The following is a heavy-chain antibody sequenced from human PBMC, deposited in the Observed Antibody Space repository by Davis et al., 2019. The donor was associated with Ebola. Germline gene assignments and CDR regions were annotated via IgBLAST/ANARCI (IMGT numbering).Heavy chain of an antibody. Sequence: GESLKISCAASGFTFSSYGMHWVRQAPGKGLEWVAVISYDGSNKYYADSVKGRFTISRENSKNTLYLQMNSLRAEDTAVYDCARGDKVDPWGQGTLVTVSS. CDR3: ARGDKVDP. CDR1: GFTFSSYG. CDR2: ISYDGSNK. D-gene: IGHD2-21*01. V-gene: IGHV3-30*03. J-gene: IGHJ5*02.